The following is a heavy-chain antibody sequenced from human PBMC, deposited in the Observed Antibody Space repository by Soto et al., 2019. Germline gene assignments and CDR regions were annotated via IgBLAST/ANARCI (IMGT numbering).Heavy chain of an antibody. CDR1: GGSITSSSHF. J-gene: IGHJ5*02. CDR3: AGQTFTIAADSYGRSNWFDP. V-gene: IGHV4-39*01. CDR2: IYFTGNT. D-gene: IGHD5-18*01. Sequence: SETLSLTCTASGGSITSSSHFWGWVRQPPGKGLEWIGTIYFTGNTYCTPSLKSRLTMSIDTSKNEFSLRLNSVTAADTAVYYCAGQTFTIAADSYGRSNWFDPWGEGTMVTIYS.